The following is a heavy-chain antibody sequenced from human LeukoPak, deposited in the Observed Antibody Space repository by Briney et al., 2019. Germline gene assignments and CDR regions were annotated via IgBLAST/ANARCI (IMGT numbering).Heavy chain of an antibody. CDR1: GFTFSSYA. Sequence: PGGSLRLSCAASGFTFSSYAMSWVRQAPGKGLEWVSAISGSGCSTYYADSVKGRFTISRDNSKNTLYLQMNSLRAEDTAVYYCAKSGYSSSWYWFDPWGQGTLVTVSS. V-gene: IGHV3-23*01. D-gene: IGHD6-13*01. CDR2: ISGSGCST. J-gene: IGHJ5*02. CDR3: AKSGYSSSWYWFDP.